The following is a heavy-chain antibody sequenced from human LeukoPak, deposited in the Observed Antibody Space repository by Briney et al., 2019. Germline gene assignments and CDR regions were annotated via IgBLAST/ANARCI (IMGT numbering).Heavy chain of an antibody. V-gene: IGHV3-30*02. J-gene: IGHJ4*02. CDR1: GFTFSSYG. Sequence: GGYLRLSCAASGFTFSSYGMHWVRQAPGKGLEWVAFIRYDGSNKYYADSVKGRFTISRDNSKNTLYLQMNSLRAEDTAVYYCAKDPRMTTVTTGDYWGQGTLVTVSS. CDR3: AKDPRMTTVTTGDY. CDR2: IRYDGSNK. D-gene: IGHD4-17*01.